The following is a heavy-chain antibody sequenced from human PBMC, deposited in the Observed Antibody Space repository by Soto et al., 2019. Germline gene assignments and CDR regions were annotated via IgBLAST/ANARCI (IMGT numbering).Heavy chain of an antibody. J-gene: IGHJ4*02. CDR2: INSDGGTT. CDR1: GLTLSRYW. CDR3: LAGETNYFDF. V-gene: IGHV3-74*01. Sequence: EVQLVESGGGLVQPGGSLRLSCAGSGLTLSRYWMHWVRQGPGKGLVWVSRINSDGGTTTYADSVKGRFTISRDNAKNTVDLQMNSLRAEDTAVYYCLAGETNYFDFWGQGILVTVSS. D-gene: IGHD3-10*01.